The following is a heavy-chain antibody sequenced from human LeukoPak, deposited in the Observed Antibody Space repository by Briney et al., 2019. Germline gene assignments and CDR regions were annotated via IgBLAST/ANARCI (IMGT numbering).Heavy chain of an antibody. CDR2: INPNSGGT. J-gene: IGHJ4*02. V-gene: IGHV1-2*02. CDR3: ARDILSRDYYDSSGYLGY. CDR1: GYTFTGYY. D-gene: IGHD3-22*01. Sequence: ASVKVSCKASGYTFTGYYMHWVRQAPGQGLEWMGWINPNSGGTNYAQKFQGSVTMTRDTSISTAYMELSRLRSDDTAVYYCARDILSRDYYDSSGYLGYWGQGTLVTVSS.